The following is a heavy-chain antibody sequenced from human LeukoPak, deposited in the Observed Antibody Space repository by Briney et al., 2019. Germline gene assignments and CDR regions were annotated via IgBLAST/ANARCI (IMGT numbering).Heavy chain of an antibody. CDR2: ISWNSGSI. D-gene: IGHD2-2*01. V-gene: IGHV3-9*01. CDR3: AKDVGYCGSTSCYFSY. CDR1: GFTFDDYA. Sequence: GRSLRLSCAASGFTFDDYAMHWVRQAPGKGLEWVSGISWNSGSIGYADSVKGRFTISRDNAKNSLYLQMNSLRAEDTAVYYCAKDVGYCGSTSCYFSYWGQGTLVTVAS. J-gene: IGHJ4*02.